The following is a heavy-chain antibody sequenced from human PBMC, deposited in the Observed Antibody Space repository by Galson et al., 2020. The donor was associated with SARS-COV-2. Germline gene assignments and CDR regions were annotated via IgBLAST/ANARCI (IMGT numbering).Heavy chain of an antibody. V-gene: IGHV3-64*01. D-gene: IGHD3-3*01. J-gene: IGHJ6*02. CDR3: ARDGGITIFGVVIPYYYYYGMDV. Sequence: GESLKISCAASGFTFSSYAMHWVRQAPGTGLEYVSAISSNGGSTYYANSVKGRFTISRDNSKNTLYLQMGSLRAEDMAVYYCARDGGITIFGVVIPYYYYYGMDVWGQGTTVTVSS. CDR2: ISSNGGST. CDR1: GFTFSSYA.